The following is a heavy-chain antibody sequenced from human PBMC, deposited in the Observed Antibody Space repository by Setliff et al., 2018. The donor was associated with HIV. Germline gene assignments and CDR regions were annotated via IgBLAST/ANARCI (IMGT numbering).Heavy chain of an antibody. V-gene: IGHV3-43D*04. D-gene: IGHD5-12*01. CDR3: AKGPEMATDYYYGMDV. Sequence: PGESLKISCAASGFTFDDYAMHWVRQAPGKGLEWVSLISWDGGSTYYADSVKGRFTISRDNSKNSLYLQMNSLRAEDTALYYCAKGPEMATDYYYGMDVWGQGTTVTVSS. CDR1: GFTFDDYA. J-gene: IGHJ6*02. CDR2: ISWDGGST.